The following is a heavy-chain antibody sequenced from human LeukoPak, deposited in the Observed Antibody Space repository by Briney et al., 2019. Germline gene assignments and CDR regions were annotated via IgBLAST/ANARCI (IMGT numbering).Heavy chain of an antibody. V-gene: IGHV5-51*01. J-gene: IGHJ3*02. CDR3: AVTRYCSGGSCYRGAFDI. D-gene: IGHD2-15*01. CDR2: IGPRDSDT. Sequence: GESLKISCEASGYSFTTYWIGWVRQMPGKGLEWMGIIGPRDSDTRYSPSFQGRVTISADKSVSTAYLQWSSLKASDTAMYYCAVTRYCSGGSCYRGAFDIWGQGTMVTVSS. CDR1: GYSFTTYW.